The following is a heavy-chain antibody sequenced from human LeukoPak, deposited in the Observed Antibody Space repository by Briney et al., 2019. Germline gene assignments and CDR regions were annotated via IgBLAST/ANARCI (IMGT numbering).Heavy chain of an antibody. J-gene: IGHJ4*02. Sequence: GSLRLSCAVSGFTFSSYAMSWVRQAPGKGLEWVSAISGSGGSTYYADSVKGRFTISRDNSKNTLYLQMNSLRAEDTAVYYCAKNWDYDFWSGYSNYWGQGTLVTVSS. V-gene: IGHV3-23*01. CDR1: GFTFSSYA. D-gene: IGHD3-3*01. CDR3: AKNWDYDFWSGYSNY. CDR2: ISGSGGST.